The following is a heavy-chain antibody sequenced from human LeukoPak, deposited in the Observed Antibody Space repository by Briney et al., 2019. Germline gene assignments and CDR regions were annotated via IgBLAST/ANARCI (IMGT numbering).Heavy chain of an antibody. CDR3: ARRKSIGYKDDAFDI. Sequence: PGGPLRLSCVASGFPYSSYWMSWVRQAPGKGLEGVANTKRDGSEKYYVDSVKGRFTISRDNARNSLYLQMNSLRAEDMGVYYCARRKSIGYKDDAFDIWGQGTMVTVSS. CDR1: GFPYSSYW. V-gene: IGHV3-7*01. J-gene: IGHJ3*02. CDR2: TKRDGSEK. D-gene: IGHD6-6*01.